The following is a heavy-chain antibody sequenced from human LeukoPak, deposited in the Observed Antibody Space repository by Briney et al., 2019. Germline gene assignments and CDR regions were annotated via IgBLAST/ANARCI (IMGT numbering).Heavy chain of an antibody. V-gene: IGHV4-34*01. Sequence: SETLSLTCGVYGASFSGHSWSWIRQPPGKGLEWIGEINHSGSTNYNPSLKSRVTISVATSKNQFSLKLSSVTAADTAVYYCARGRGYDPVVFYFDYWGQGTLVTVSS. CDR2: INHSGST. J-gene: IGHJ4*02. D-gene: IGHD5-12*01. CDR1: GASFSGHS. CDR3: ARGRGYDPVVFYFDY.